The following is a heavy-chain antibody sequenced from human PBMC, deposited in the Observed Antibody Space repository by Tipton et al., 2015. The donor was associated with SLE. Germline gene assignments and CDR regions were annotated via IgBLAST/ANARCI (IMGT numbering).Heavy chain of an antibody. J-gene: IGHJ4*02. Sequence: TLSLTCTVSGGSISSSSYYWGWIRQPPGKGLEWIGSIYHSGSTYYNPSLKSRVTISVDTSKNQFSLKLSSVTAADTAVYYCASRGLGRLYFDYWGQGTLVTVSS. V-gene: IGHV4-39*07. CDR2: IYHSGST. D-gene: IGHD6-19*01. CDR1: GGSISSSSYY. CDR3: ASRGLGRLYFDY.